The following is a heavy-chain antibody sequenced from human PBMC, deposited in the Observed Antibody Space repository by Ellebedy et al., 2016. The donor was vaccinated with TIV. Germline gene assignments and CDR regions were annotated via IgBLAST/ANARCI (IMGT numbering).Heavy chain of an antibody. J-gene: IGHJ4*02. D-gene: IGHD5-24*01. CDR3: WSRDGLTYGDY. V-gene: IGHV1-2*02. CDR2: INPNSGDT. CDR1: GYTFTAYY. Sequence: AASVKVSCKASGYTFTAYYLHWVRQAPGQGLEWMGWINPNSGDTTYAQKFQGRVTMTRDTSIRTAYMELSSRRSDDTAIYYCWSRDGLTYGDYWGQGALVTVSS.